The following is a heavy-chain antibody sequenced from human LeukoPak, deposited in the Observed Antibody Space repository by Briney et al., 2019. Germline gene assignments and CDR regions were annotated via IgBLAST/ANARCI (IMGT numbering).Heavy chain of an antibody. CDR1: GASINSYY. J-gene: IGHJ6*02. D-gene: IGHD1-1*01. CDR3: ARVGGTNYYYYGMDV. V-gene: IGHV4-59*01. CDR2: IYYSGST. Sequence: SETLSLTCTVSGASINSYYWSWIRQPPGKGLEWIGYIYYSGSTNYNPSLKSRVTISVDTSKNQFSLKLSSVTAADTAVYYCARVGGTNYYYYGMDVWGQGTTVTVSS.